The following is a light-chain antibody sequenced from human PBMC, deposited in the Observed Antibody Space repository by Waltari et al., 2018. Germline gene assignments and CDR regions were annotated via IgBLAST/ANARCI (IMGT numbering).Light chain of an antibody. CDR2: RVS. V-gene: IGKV2-29*02. J-gene: IGKJ1*01. CDR1: QSLLHRDGNTY. CDR3: MQALQSPRT. Sequence: IVLTQTPLSLPVTPGEPAAISCRSSQSLLHRDGNTYLYWYLQKPGQPPRLLIYRVSNRFSGVPDRFSGSGSGTDFTLKISRVEAEDVGIYYCMQALQSPRTFGQGTKVEIK.